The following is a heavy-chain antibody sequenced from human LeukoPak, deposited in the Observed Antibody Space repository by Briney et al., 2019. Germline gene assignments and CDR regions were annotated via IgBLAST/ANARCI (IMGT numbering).Heavy chain of an antibody. Sequence: GASVKVSCKVSGYILTELSMHWVRQAPGKGLEWMGGFDPEDGKTIYAQKFQGRVTMTEDTSTDTAYMELSSLRSEDTAVYYCATGRLFYGSGTLDIWGQGSLVTVSS. CDR3: ATGRLFYGSGTLDI. CDR2: FDPEDGKT. V-gene: IGHV1-24*01. CDR1: GYILTELS. D-gene: IGHD3-10*01. J-gene: IGHJ4*02.